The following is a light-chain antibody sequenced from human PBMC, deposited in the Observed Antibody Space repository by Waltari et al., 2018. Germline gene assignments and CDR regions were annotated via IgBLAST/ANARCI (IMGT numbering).Light chain of an antibody. J-gene: IGLJ2*01. V-gene: IGLV2-23*02. CDR1: NSDVGNYNY. Sequence: QSALTQPASVSGSPGQSITMSCTGTNSDVGNYNYVSWYQHHPGTAPKVIIFGVSKRPSGVSYRFSGSKSGNTASLTISGLQTEDEADYYCCSYAGTSTLIFGGGTKLTVL. CDR3: CSYAGTSTLI. CDR2: GVS.